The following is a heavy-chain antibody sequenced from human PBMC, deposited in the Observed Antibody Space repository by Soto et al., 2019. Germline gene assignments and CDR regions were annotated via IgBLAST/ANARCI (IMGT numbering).Heavy chain of an antibody. CDR2: INAGNGNT. V-gene: IGHV1-3*01. CDR3: ARLGYCSGGSCYLSQFDY. Sequence: ASVKVSCKASGYTFTSYAMHWVRQAPGQRLEWMGWINAGNGNTKYSQKFQGRVTITRDTSASTAYMELSSLRSEDTAVYYCARLGYCSGGSCYLSQFDYWGQGTLVTVSS. J-gene: IGHJ4*02. CDR1: GYTFTSYA. D-gene: IGHD2-15*01.